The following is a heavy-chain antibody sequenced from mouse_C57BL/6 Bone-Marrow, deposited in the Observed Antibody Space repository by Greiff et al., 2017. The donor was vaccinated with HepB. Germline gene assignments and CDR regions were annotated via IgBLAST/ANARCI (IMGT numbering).Heavy chain of an antibody. J-gene: IGHJ4*01. CDR3: ARSNYSNFPLAMDY. Sequence: QVQLQQPGAELVKPGASVKMSCKASGYTFTSYWITWVKQRPGQGLEWIGDIYPGSGSTNYNEKFKSKATLTVDTSSSTAYMQLSSLTSEDSAVYFCARSNYSNFPLAMDYWGQGTSVTVSS. CDR1: GYTFTSYW. CDR2: IYPGSGST. D-gene: IGHD2-5*01. V-gene: IGHV1-55*01.